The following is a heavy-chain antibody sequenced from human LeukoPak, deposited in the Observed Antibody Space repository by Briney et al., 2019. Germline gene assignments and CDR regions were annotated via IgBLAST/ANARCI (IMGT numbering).Heavy chain of an antibody. D-gene: IGHD2-15*01. V-gene: IGHV1-18*04. J-gene: IGHJ4*02. CDR3: ARRGCSGGSCYYFDY. CDR1: GYTFTSYG. CDR2: ISAYNGNT. Sequence: GASVKVSCKASGYTFTSYGISWVRQAPGQGLEWMGWISAYNGNTNYAQKLQGRVTMTTDTSTSTAYMELRNLRSDDTAVYYCARRGCSGGSCYYFDYWGQGTLVTVSS.